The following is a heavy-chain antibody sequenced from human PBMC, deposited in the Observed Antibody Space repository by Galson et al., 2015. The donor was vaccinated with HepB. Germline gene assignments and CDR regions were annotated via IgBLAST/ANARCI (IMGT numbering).Heavy chain of an antibody. Sequence: QSGAEVKKPGESLKLSCRASGYDFMSYYIGWVRQAPGKGLEWMGIFYPRNADTRFSASFRGQVPIAADESTNTLYLQWNNLKASDTAMYFCTRLFRRDGYNYAESWGQGTLVTVSS. CDR1: GYDFMSYY. V-gene: IGHV5-51*03. CDR2: FYPRNADT. D-gene: IGHD5-24*01. J-gene: IGHJ5*02. CDR3: TRLFRRDGYNYAES.